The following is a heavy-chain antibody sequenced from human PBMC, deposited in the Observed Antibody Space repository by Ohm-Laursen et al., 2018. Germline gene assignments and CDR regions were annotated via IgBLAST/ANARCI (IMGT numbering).Heavy chain of an antibody. CDR3: ARDPGLGYFDP. D-gene: IGHD3-16*01. V-gene: IGHV3-53*01. CDR1: GFTVSSNY. J-gene: IGHJ5*02. CDR2: IYSGGST. Sequence: SLRLSCTASGFTVSSNYMSWVRQAPGKGLEWVSVIYSGGSTYYADSVKGRFTISRDNSKNTLYLQMNSLRAEDTAVYYCARDPGLGYFDPWGQGTLGTVSS.